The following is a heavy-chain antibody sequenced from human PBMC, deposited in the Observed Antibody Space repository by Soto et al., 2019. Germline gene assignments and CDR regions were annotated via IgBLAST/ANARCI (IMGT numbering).Heavy chain of an antibody. Sequence: ASVKVSCKASGYTFTSYSMHWVRQAPGQRLEWMGWINAGNGNTKYSQKFQGRVTITRDTSASTAYMELSSLRSEDTAVYYWARGKGAGTYYYYYYVMDVWGEGTTVTVSS. CDR2: INAGNGNT. CDR1: GYTFTSYS. V-gene: IGHV1-3*01. J-gene: IGHJ6*02. CDR3: ARGKGAGTYYYYYYVMDV. D-gene: IGHD1-1*01.